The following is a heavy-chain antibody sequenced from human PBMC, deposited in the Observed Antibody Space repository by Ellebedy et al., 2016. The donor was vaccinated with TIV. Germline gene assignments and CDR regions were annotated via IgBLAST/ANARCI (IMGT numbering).Heavy chain of an antibody. Sequence: SVKVSCXASGGTFSSYDINWVRQAPGQGLEWMGGIIPIFGTTNYAQKFQGRVTITADESTSTAYMELSSLRSEDTAVYYCARLYYDSSDNQGSWGQGTLVTVSS. D-gene: IGHD3-22*01. V-gene: IGHV1-69*13. CDR3: ARLYYDSSDNQGS. J-gene: IGHJ5*02. CDR1: GGTFSSYD. CDR2: IIPIFGTT.